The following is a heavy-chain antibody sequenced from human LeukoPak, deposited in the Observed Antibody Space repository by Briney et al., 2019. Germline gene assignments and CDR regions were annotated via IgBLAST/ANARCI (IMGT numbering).Heavy chain of an antibody. V-gene: IGHV4-34*01. D-gene: IGHD2-15*01. CDR3: ARDALELLDYYYGMDV. CDR1: GGSFSGYY. J-gene: IGHJ6*02. Sequence: SETLSLTCAVYGGSFSGYYWSWIRQPPGKGLEWIGEINRSGRTKYNPSLKSRVTISEDTSKNQFSLKMSSVTAADTAVYYCARDALELLDYYYGMDVWGQGTTVTVSS. CDR2: INRSGRT.